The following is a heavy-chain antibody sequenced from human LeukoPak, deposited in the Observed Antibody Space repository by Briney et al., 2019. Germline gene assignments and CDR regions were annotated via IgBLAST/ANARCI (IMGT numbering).Heavy chain of an antibody. Sequence: ASVKVSCKASGYTFTSYGISWVRQAPGQGLEWMGWISAYNGNTNYAQKLQGRVTMTTDTSTSTAYMELRSLRSDDTAVYYCARRVVVITTHYYYGMDVWGQGTTVTVSS. CDR2: ISAYNGNT. V-gene: IGHV1-18*01. D-gene: IGHD3-22*01. CDR3: ARRVVVITTHYYYGMDV. CDR1: GYTFTSYG. J-gene: IGHJ6*02.